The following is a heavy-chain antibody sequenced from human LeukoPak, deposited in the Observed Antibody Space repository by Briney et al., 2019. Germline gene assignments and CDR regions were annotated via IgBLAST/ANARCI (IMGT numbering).Heavy chain of an antibody. Sequence: ASVKVSCKASGYTFTSYDINWVRQATGQGLEWMGWMNPNSGNTGYAQKFQGRVTMTRNTSISTAYMELSSLRSEDTAVYYCARGATYYSSTSCYIWFDPWGQGTLVTVSS. J-gene: IGHJ5*02. CDR3: ARGATYYSSTSCYIWFDP. CDR1: GYTFTSYD. CDR2: MNPNSGNT. D-gene: IGHD2-2*02. V-gene: IGHV1-8*01.